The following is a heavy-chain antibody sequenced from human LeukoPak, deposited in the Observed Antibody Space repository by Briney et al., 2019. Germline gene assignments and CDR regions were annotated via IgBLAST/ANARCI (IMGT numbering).Heavy chain of an antibody. Sequence: PGRSLRLSCAASGFTFSSYGMHWVRQAPGKGLEWVAVISYDGSNKYYADSVKGRFTISRDNSKNTLYLQMNSLRAEDTAVYSCAKDEDWASGHYLDYWGQGTLVTVSS. J-gene: IGHJ4*02. CDR2: ISYDGSNK. V-gene: IGHV3-30*18. CDR1: GFTFSSYG. D-gene: IGHD3-10*01. CDR3: AKDEDWASGHYLDY.